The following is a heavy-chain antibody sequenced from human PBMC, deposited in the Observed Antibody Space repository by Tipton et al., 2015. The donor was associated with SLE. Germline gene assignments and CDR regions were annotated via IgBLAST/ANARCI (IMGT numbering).Heavy chain of an antibody. V-gene: IGHV3-48*01. Sequence: SLRLSCAASGFTFSSHSMNWVRQAPGEGLEWVSYISSSSSTIDYADSVKGRFTISRDDAKNSLYLQMNSLRAEDTAVYYCASYSSTFGYWGQGTLVTVSS. D-gene: IGHD6-13*01. CDR2: ISSSSSTI. CDR3: ASYSSTFGY. J-gene: IGHJ4*02. CDR1: GFTFSSHS.